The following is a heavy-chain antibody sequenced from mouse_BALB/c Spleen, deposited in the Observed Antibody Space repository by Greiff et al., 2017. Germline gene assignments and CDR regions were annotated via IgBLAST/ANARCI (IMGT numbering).Heavy chain of an antibody. Sequence: QVQLQQSGAELVKPGASVKLSCTASGYTFTSYYMYWVKQRPGQGLEWIGEINPSNGGTNFNEKFTSKATLTVDKSSSTAYMQLSSLTSEDSAVYYCTRVNYYAAWFAYWGQGTLVTVSA. CDR3: TRVNYYAAWFAY. CDR1: GYTFTSYY. J-gene: IGHJ3*01. D-gene: IGHD2-1*01. V-gene: IGHV1S81*02. CDR2: INPSNGGT.